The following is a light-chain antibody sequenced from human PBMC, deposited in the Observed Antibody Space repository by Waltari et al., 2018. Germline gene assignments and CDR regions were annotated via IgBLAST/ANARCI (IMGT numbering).Light chain of an antibody. CDR1: SGHSHNA. V-gene: IGLV4-69*01. J-gene: IGLJ6*01. Sequence: QPVVTQSPSASASLGASVKLTCPLSSGHSHNAIAWHQQLQGEAPRFLMRLNDDGRQSKGDGTPDRFSGSSSGAERFLTISNLQSADEGDYYCQTWDTGIDVFGSGTKLTVL. CDR3: QTWDTGIDV. CDR2: LNDDGRQ.